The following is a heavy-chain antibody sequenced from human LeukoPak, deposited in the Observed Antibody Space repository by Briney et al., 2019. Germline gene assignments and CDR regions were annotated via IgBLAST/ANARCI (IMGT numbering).Heavy chain of an antibody. CDR2: ISGRGGST. V-gene: IGHV3-23*01. J-gene: IGHJ4*02. CDR1: RLSFSGYA. D-gene: IGHD2-8*01. CDR3: AKGYYSNGVCYPDY. Sequence: RRSLRLSCALSRLSFSGYAMSWVRQAQGEGLEWVSAISGRGGSTYYADSVTGRFNISTDTYMHTMYQQTNSDIAEDTSVYYCAKGYYSNGVCYPDYWGQGTLVTVSS.